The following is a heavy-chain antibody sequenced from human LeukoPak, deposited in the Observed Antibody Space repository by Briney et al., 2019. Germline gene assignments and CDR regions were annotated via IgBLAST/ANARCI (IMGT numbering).Heavy chain of an antibody. V-gene: IGHV4-4*07. CDR2: IYTSGST. CDR1: GGSISSYY. Sequence: SETLSLTCTVSGGSISSYYWSWIRQPAGKGLEWIGRIYTSGSTNYNPSLKSRVTMSVDTSKNQFSLKLSSVTAADTAVYYCARTYSNYSYYYYMDVWGKGTTVTVSS. D-gene: IGHD4-11*01. CDR3: ARTYSNYSYYYYMDV. J-gene: IGHJ6*03.